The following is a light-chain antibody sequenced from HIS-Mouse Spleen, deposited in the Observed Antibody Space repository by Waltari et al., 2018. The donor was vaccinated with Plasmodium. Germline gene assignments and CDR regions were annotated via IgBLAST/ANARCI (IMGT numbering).Light chain of an antibody. CDR1: AFPKKY. CDR3: YSTDSSGNHRV. Sequence: SYELTQPPSVSVSPGQTARITCPGDAFPKKYAYWYQKKSGQAPVLVIYEDSKRPSGIPERFSGSSSGTMATLTISGAQVEDEADYYCYSTDSSGNHRVFGGGTKLTVL. V-gene: IGLV3-10*01. CDR2: EDS. J-gene: IGLJ3*02.